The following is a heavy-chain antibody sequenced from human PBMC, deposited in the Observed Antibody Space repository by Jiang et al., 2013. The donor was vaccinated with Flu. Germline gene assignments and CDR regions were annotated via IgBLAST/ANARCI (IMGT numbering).Heavy chain of an antibody. V-gene: IGHV3-23*04. D-gene: IGHD1-20*01. J-gene: IGHJ6*02. CDR3: AKDNWYYYGMDV. CDR2: INGYGDKT. CDR1: GFTSSSYA. Sequence: VQLVESGGGLVQPGGSLRLSCVTSGFTSSSYAINWVRQAPGKGLEWVSGINGYGDKTYYAESVKGRFTVSRDNSKNTVYLQMNSLRAEDTAVYYCAKDNWYYYGMDVWGQGTTVAVSS.